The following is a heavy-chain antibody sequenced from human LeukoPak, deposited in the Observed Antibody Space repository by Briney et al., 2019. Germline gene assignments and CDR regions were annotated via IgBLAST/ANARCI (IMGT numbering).Heavy chain of an antibody. J-gene: IGHJ6*02. Sequence: GGSLRLSCAASGFTVSSNYMSWVRQAPGKGLEWVSVIYSGGSTYYADSVKGRFTISRDDSKNTLYLQMNSLRAEDTAVYYCARKTIFGVVDYGMDVWGQGTLVTVSS. CDR2: IYSGGST. V-gene: IGHV3-53*01. D-gene: IGHD3-3*01. CDR1: GFTVSSNY. CDR3: ARKTIFGVVDYGMDV.